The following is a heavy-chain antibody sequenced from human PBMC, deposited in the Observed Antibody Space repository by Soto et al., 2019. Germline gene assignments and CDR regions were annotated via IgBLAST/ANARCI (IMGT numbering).Heavy chain of an antibody. V-gene: IGHV1-18*04. Sequence: QVQLVQSGAEVKKPGASVKVSCKASGYTFTSYAISWVRQVPGQGLEWMGWNSARSGNTDYAQKFQGRVTMTTDTSTNTAYMELRSLRSDDTAVYFCARDRPQPSYDKSFDIWGPGTVVTVSS. D-gene: IGHD3-22*01. CDR1: GYTFTSYA. J-gene: IGHJ3*02. CDR3: ARDRPQPSYDKSFDI. CDR2: NSARSGNT.